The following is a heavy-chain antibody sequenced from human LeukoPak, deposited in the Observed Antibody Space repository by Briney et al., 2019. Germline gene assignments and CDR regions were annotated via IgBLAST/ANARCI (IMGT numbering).Heavy chain of an antibody. Sequence: PSETLSLTCAVYGGSFSGYYWSWIRQPPGKGLEWIGEINHSGSTNYNPSLKSRVTISVDTSKNQFSLKLSSVTAADTAVYYCARDLGHEYCSSTSCYTAHWFDPWGQGTLVTVSS. CDR3: ARDLGHEYCSSTSCYTAHWFDP. CDR1: GGSFSGYY. V-gene: IGHV4-34*01. CDR2: INHSGST. D-gene: IGHD2-2*02. J-gene: IGHJ5*02.